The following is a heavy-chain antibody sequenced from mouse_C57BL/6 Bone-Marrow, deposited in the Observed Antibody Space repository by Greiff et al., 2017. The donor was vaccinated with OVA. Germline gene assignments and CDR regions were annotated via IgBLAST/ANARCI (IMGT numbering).Heavy chain of an antibody. J-gene: IGHJ4*01. CDR2: IDPSDSET. Sequence: QVQLQQPGAELVRPGSSVKLSCKASGYTFTSYWMHWVKQRPIQGLEWIGNIDPSDSETHYNQKFKDKATLTVDKSSSTAYMQLSSLTSEDSAVYYCARSSGNSLYAMDYWGQGTSVTVSS. CDR3: ARSSGNSLYAMDY. CDR1: GYTFTSYW. V-gene: IGHV1-52*01. D-gene: IGHD1-3*01.